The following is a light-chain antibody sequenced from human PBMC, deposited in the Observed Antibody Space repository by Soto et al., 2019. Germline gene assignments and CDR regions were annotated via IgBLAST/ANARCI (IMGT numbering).Light chain of an antibody. CDR3: CSYPGSHTWV. CDR2: DVS. Sequence: QSVLTQPRSVSGSPGQSVTISCTGTNSDIGSYNYVSWYQQHPGKAPKVMIYDVSKRPSGVPDRFSGSKSGNTASLTISGLQAEDEADYYCCSYPGSHTWVFGGGTKVTVL. V-gene: IGLV2-11*01. J-gene: IGLJ3*02. CDR1: NSDIGSYNY.